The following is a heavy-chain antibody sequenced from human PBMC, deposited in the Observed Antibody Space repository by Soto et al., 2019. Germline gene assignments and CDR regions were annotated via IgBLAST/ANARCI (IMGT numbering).Heavy chain of an antibody. V-gene: IGHV3-30-3*01. CDR1: GFTFSSYA. J-gene: IGHJ4*02. Sequence: GGSLRLSCAASGFTFSSYAMHWVRQAPGKGLEWVAVISYDGSNKYYADSVKGRFTISRDNSKNTLYLQMNSLRAEDTAVYYRARESEDLTSNFDYWGQGTLVTVSS. CDR3: ARESEDLTSNFDY. CDR2: ISYDGSNK.